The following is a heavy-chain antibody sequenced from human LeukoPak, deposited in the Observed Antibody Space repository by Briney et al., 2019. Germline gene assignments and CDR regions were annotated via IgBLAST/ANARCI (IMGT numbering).Heavy chain of an antibody. D-gene: IGHD6-19*01. CDR3: SVAGDPFSVDYYGMDV. CDR1: GFTFSSYG. V-gene: IGHV3-33*01. Sequence: PGRSLRLSCAASGFTFSSYGMHWVRQAPGKGLEWVAVIWYDGSNTYYADSVKGRFTISRDNSKNTLYLQMNSLRAGDTAVYYCSVAGDPFSVDYYGMDVWGQGTTVTVSS. J-gene: IGHJ6*02. CDR2: IWYDGSNT.